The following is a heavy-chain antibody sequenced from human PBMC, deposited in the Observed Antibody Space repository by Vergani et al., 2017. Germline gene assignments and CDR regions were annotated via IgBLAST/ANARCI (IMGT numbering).Heavy chain of an antibody. CDR1: GDSIISRSYY. Sequence: QMQLQESGPGLVKASETLSLTCTVSGDSIISRSYYWGWIRHPPGKGLEWIGSIYNSGNGDSSSSLKSRVTISADTSKNQFSLRLTSVTAADTAVYYCASGEYYSDSTTHFRGRYFDVWGRGTLVTVPS. D-gene: IGHD1-1*01. CDR2: IYNSGNG. J-gene: IGHJ2*01. V-gene: IGHV4-39*01. CDR3: ASGEYYSDSTTHFRGRYFDV.